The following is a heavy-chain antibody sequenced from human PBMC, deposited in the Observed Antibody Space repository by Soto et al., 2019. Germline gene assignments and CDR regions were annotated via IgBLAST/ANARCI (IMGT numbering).Heavy chain of an antibody. V-gene: IGHV3-7*05. Sequence: EVQLVESGGGLVQPGWSLRLSCAASGFTFSSYWMSWVRQAPGKGLEWVANIKQDGSEKYYVDSVKGRFTISRDKAKNSLYLQMNSLRAEDTAVYYCARVRYSSGWYSDYWGQGTLVTVSS. D-gene: IGHD6-19*01. CDR1: GFTFSSYW. CDR2: IKQDGSEK. CDR3: ARVRYSSGWYSDY. J-gene: IGHJ4*02.